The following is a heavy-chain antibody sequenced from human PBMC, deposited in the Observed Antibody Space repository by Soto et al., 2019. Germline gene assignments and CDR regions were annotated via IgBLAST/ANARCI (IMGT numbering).Heavy chain of an antibody. J-gene: IGHJ4*02. Sequence: QLQLQESGPGLVKPSETLSLTCTVSGGSISSSSYYWGWIRQPPGKGLEWIGSIYYSGSTYYNPSLKSRVTISVDTSKNQFSLNLSSVTAADTAVYYCAGYKRYCSSTSCYHFDYWGQGTLVTVSS. V-gene: IGHV4-39*01. D-gene: IGHD2-2*01. CDR3: AGYKRYCSSTSCYHFDY. CDR2: IYYSGST. CDR1: GGSISSSSYY.